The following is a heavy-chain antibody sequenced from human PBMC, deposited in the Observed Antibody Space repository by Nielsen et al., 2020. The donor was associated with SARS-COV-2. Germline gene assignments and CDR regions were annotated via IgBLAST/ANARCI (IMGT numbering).Heavy chain of an antibody. CDR3: AAFKIAAAGTPAPY. D-gene: IGHD6-13*01. J-gene: IGHJ4*02. CDR1: GYTFTSYG. V-gene: IGHV1-18*04. CDR2: ISAYNGNT. Sequence: GESLKISCKASGYTFTSYGISWVRQAPGQGLEWMGWISAYNGNTNYAQKLQGRVTMTRDTSTSTVYMELSSLRSEDTAVYYCAAFKIAAAGTPAPYWGQGTLVTVSS.